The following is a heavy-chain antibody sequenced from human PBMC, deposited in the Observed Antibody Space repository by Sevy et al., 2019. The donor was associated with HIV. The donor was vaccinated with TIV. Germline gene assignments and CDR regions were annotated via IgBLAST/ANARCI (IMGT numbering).Heavy chain of an antibody. D-gene: IGHD3-16*01. CDR1: QFTFSNYQ. CDR3: AGVEFGGNFDY. Sequence: GGSLRLSCAASQFTFSNYQMNWVRQAPGKGLEWVSYISSSGDTIYYAHSLKGRFTISRDNAKNSLYLQMSSLRAEDTAVYYCAGVEFGGNFDYWGQGTLVTVSS. CDR2: ISSSGDTI. J-gene: IGHJ4*02. V-gene: IGHV3-48*03.